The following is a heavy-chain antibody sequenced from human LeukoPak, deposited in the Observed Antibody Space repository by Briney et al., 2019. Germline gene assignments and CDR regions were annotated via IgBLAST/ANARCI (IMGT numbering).Heavy chain of an antibody. CDR2: IYTSGST. J-gene: IGHJ4*02. CDR1: GDSISSGVYY. D-gene: IGHD6-19*01. Sequence: SETLSLTCTVSGDSISSGVYYWSWIRQPAGKGLEWIGRIYTSGSTNYNPSLKSRVTISVDTSKNQFSLKLSSVTAADTAVYYCARDQGYSSGFRDYWGQGTLVTVSS. V-gene: IGHV4-61*02. CDR3: ARDQGYSSGFRDY.